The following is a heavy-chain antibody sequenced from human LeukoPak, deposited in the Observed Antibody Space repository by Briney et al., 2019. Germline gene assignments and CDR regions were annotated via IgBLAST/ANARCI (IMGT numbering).Heavy chain of an antibody. Sequence: GGSLRLSCAASGFTFNNYYMSWVRQAPGKGLEWVANIKQDGSDKYYVDSVKGRFTISRDNAKNSLYLEMNSLRAEDTAVYYCAIEASVAAVDDAFDIWGQGTMVTVSS. V-gene: IGHV3-7*01. J-gene: IGHJ3*02. CDR3: AIEASVAAVDDAFDI. CDR2: IKQDGSDK. CDR1: GFTFNNYY. D-gene: IGHD6-13*01.